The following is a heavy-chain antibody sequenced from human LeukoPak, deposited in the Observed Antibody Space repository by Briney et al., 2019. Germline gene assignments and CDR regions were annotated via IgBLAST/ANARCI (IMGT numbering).Heavy chain of an antibody. J-gene: IGHJ4*02. D-gene: IGHD5-24*01. CDR3: VRKEMATTIDY. V-gene: IGHV1-69*04. CDR1: GGTFSSYA. CDR2: IIPILGIA. Sequence: ASVKVSCKASGGTFSSYAVSWVRQAPGQGLEWMGRIIPILGIANYAQKFQGRVTITADKSTSTAYMELSSLRSEDTAVYYCVRKEMATTIDYWGQGTLVTVSS.